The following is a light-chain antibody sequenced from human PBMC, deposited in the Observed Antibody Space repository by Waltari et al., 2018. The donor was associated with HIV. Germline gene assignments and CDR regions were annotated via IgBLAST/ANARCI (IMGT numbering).Light chain of an antibody. CDR2: EVN. J-gene: IGLJ1*01. Sequence: QSALTQPRSVSGSPGQSVTISCTGTSSDIGYFDYVSWNQQYPGKAPQVIIYEVNQRPSGVPDRFTGSKSGITASLTISGLQGEDEADYYCCSYAGAYTYVFGTGTKVNVL. V-gene: IGLV2-11*01. CDR1: SSDIGYFDY. CDR3: CSYAGAYTYV.